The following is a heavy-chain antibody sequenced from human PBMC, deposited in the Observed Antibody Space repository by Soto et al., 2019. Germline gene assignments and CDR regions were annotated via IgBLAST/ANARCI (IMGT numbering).Heavy chain of an antibody. CDR2: ISAYNGKT. CDR1: GYTFTSYG. V-gene: IGHV1-18*01. J-gene: IGHJ6*02. CDR3: ARAVVEVVAAYNGMDV. D-gene: IGHD2-15*01. Sequence: GASVKVSCKASGYTFTSYGISWVRQAPGQGLEWMGGISAYNGKTNYAQKLQGRVTMTKDTSTSTAYMELRSLRSEDSAVYYCARAVVEVVAAYNGMDVWGQGTTVTVSS.